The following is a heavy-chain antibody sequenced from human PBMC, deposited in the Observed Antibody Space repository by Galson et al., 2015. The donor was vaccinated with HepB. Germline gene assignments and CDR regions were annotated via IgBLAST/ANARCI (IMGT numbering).Heavy chain of an antibody. D-gene: IGHD5-18*01. J-gene: IGHJ4*02. CDR2: ISGGV. Sequence: SLRLSCAASGFTFSSYVMSWVRQAPGKGLEWVSVISGGVEGRFTISRDNSKNTLYLQVNSLRAEDTAVYYCAKGRGYSYGYVDYWGQGTLVTVSS. CDR1: GFTFSSYV. V-gene: IGHV3-23*01. CDR3: AKGRGYSYGYVDY.